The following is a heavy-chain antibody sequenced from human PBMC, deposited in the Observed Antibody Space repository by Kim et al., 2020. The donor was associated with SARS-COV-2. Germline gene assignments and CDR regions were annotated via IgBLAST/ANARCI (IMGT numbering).Heavy chain of an antibody. CDR2: IAFSSGKP. V-gene: IGHV1-58*01. CDR3: AAAPRFGAYGMDV. D-gene: IGHD3-10*01. J-gene: IGHJ6*02. CDR1: GFTSTSSA. Sequence: SVKVSCKASGFTSTSSAVQWVRQARGQRPEWIGWIAFSSGKPNYAQSLQGRVALTRDMSTTTAYMELSSLRSEDTAVYYCAAAPRFGAYGMDVWGQGTTVIAS.